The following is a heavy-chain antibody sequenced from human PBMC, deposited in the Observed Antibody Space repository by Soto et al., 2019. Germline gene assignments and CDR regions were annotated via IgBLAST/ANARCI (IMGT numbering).Heavy chain of an antibody. CDR2: MNHNSGNT. J-gene: IGHJ4*02. Sequence: ASVKDSCKASGYTFTSYDINWVRQATGQGLEWMGWMNHNSGNTGYAQKFQGRVTMTRNTSISTAYMELSSLRSEDTAVYYCARGFTNMRSSSATFDYWGQGTLVTVSS. V-gene: IGHV1-8*01. D-gene: IGHD6-6*01. CDR1: GYTFTSYD. CDR3: ARGFTNMRSSSATFDY.